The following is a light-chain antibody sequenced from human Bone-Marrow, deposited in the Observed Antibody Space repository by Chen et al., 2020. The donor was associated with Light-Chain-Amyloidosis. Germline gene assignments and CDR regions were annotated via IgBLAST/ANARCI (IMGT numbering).Light chain of an antibody. J-gene: IGLJ3*02. CDR3: SSYTRSSTWL. Sequence: QSALTQPASVSGSPGQSITISCTGTSSDVGGYNYVSWYQQHPGTAPKLVIFDVSYRPSGISNRFSGAKAGNTASLTICGLQAEDEADYYCSSYTRSSTWLFGGGTRLTVL. CDR1: SSDVGGYNY. V-gene: IGLV2-14*03. CDR2: DVS.